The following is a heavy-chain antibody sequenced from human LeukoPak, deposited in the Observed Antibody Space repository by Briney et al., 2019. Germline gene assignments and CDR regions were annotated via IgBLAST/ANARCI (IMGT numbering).Heavy chain of an antibody. J-gene: IGHJ4*02. CDR2: ISSSSSYI. V-gene: IGHV3-21*01. CDR3: ASSRGFGYYDSSGYFF. Sequence: PGGSLRLSCAASGFTFSSYSMNWVRQAPGKGLEWVSSISSSSSYIYYADSVKGRFTISRDNAKNSLYLQMNSLRAEDTAVYYCASSRGFGYYDSSGYFFWGQGTLVTVSS. D-gene: IGHD3-22*01. CDR1: GFTFSSYS.